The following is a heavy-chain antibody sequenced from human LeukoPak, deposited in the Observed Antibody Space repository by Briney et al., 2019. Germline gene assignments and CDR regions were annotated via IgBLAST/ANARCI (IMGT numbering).Heavy chain of an antibody. CDR1: GFTFSSYW. J-gene: IGHJ4*02. V-gene: IGHV3-7*03. CDR3: AARSSGNPYF. Sequence: QAGGSLRLSCAASGFTFSSYWMTWVRLAPGKGLEWVANINQDGSRKYYVDSVKGRFTVSRDNAKNSLYLQMSSLRAEDTAVYYCAARSSGNPYFWGQGTLVTVSS. CDR2: INQDGSRK. D-gene: IGHD1-26*01.